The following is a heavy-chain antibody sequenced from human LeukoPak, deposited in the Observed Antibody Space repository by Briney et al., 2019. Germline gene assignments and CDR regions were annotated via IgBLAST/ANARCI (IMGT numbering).Heavy chain of an antibody. D-gene: IGHD4-17*01. CDR1: GGSISSSSYY. CDR3: ASEAYGWYYMDV. CDR2: IYYSGST. V-gene: IGHV4-39*07. Sequence: SETLSLTCTVSGGSISSSSYYWGWIRQPPGKGLEWIGSIYYSGSTYYNPSLKSRVTISVDTSKNQFSLKLSSVTAADTAVYYCASEAYGWYYMDVWGKGTTVTVSS. J-gene: IGHJ6*03.